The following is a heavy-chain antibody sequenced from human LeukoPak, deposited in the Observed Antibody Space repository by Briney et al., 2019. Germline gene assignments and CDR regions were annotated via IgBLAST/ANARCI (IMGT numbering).Heavy chain of an antibody. CDR2: IYPDDSDT. V-gene: IGHV5-51*01. Sequence: GESLKISCKASGYSFNTYWIGWVRQMPGKGLEWMGIIYPDDSDTRYSPSFQGQVTISADKSISTAYLHWSSLKASDTAMYYCARRHGSFDYWGQGTLVTVSS. J-gene: IGHJ4*02. CDR1: GYSFNTYW. CDR3: ARRHGSFDY. D-gene: IGHD5-24*01.